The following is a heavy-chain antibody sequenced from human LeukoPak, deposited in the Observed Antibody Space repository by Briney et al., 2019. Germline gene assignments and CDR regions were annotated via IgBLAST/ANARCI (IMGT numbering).Heavy chain of an antibody. J-gene: IGHJ6*02. CDR2: INPNSGGT. D-gene: IGHD1-26*01. Sequence: VASVKVSCKASGYTFTGYYRHWVQQAPGQGLEWMGWINPNSGGTNYAQKFQGRVTMTRDTSISTAYMELSRLRSDDTAVYYCARGELSVSHNLMDVWGQGTTVTVSS. CDR3: ARGELSVSHNLMDV. CDR1: GYTFTGYY. V-gene: IGHV1-2*02.